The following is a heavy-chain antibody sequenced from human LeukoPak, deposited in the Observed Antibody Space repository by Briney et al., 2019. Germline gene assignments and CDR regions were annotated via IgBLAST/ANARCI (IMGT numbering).Heavy chain of an antibody. J-gene: IGHJ4*02. CDR3: ARGHCSSTSCLVPNDY. CDR1: GFTFSSYS. V-gene: IGHV3-21*01. D-gene: IGHD2-2*01. CDR2: ISSSSSYI. Sequence: GGSLRLSCAASGFTFSSYSMNWVRQAPGKGLEWVSSISSSSSYIYYADSVKGRFTVSRDNAKNSLYLQMNSLRAEDTAVYYCARGHCSSTSCLVPNDYWGQGTLVTVSS.